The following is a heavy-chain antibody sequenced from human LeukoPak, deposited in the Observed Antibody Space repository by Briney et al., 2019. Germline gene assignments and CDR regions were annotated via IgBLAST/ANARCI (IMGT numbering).Heavy chain of an antibody. CDR3: TRGGVYEDYYHYMDV. Sequence: ASVKVSCKASGYTFTSYDINWVRQATGQGLEWMGWMSPNSGNTGYAQKFQGRVTMTRNTSISTAYMALSSLRSEDTAVYYCTRGGVYEDYYHYMDVWGKGTTVTVSS. J-gene: IGHJ6*03. CDR1: GYTFTSYD. V-gene: IGHV1-8*01. CDR2: MSPNSGNT. D-gene: IGHD2-8*01.